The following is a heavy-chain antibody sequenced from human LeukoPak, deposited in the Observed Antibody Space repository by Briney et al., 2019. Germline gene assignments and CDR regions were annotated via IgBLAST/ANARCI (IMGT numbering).Heavy chain of an antibody. J-gene: IGHJ5*02. CDR3: AGHQGCTTTDCSNWLDP. D-gene: IGHD2-21*02. Sequence: SETLSLTCTVSGDSISSYYWSWIRQSPGKGLEWIGYIYYSGTTNYNPSFKSRVIISVDTSKSQFSLKLSSVTAADSALYYCAGHQGCTTTDCSNWLDPWGQGTLVTVSS. CDR1: GDSISSYY. CDR2: IYYSGTT. V-gene: IGHV4-59*01.